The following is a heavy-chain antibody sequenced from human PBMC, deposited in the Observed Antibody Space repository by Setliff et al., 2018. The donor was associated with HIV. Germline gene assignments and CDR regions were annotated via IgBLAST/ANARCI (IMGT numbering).Heavy chain of an antibody. J-gene: IGHJ3*02. Sequence: SETLSLTCTVSGDSISSSSYYWGWTRQAPGRGREWIGSIFYSGSATYNPSLRSPVAISVDTSKNQFSLNLNSLTAADTAVYYCARGQGCGGGCHYAFDMWGQGTMVTVSS. V-gene: IGHV4-39*01. CDR1: GDSISSSSYY. CDR2: IFYSGSA. D-gene: IGHD2-21*02. CDR3: ARGQGCGGGCHYAFDM.